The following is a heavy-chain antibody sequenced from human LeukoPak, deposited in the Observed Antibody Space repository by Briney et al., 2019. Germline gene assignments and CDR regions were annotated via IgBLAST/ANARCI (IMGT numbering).Heavy chain of an antibody. CDR2: INPNSGGT. CDR3: ARNVRTMVRETEVDWFDP. V-gene: IGHV1-2*02. D-gene: IGHD3-10*01. CDR1: GYTFTSYV. Sequence: ASVKVSCKASGYTFTSYVIRWVRQAPGQGLEWMGWINPNSGGTNYAQKFQGRVTMTRDTSISTAYMELSRLRSDDTAVYYCARNVRTMVRETEVDWFDPWGQGTLVTVSS. J-gene: IGHJ5*02.